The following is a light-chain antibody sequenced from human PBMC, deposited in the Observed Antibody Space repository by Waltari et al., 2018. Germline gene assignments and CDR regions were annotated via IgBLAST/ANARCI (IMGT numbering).Light chain of an antibody. Sequence: DIVMTQSPDSLAVSLGERATINCKSSQSINNNFLTWYQQKPGQPPKVLIYGASARESGVPYRFSGGGSVTDFTLTISSLQAEDVAVYYCQQFYTTPLTFGGGTRVEIK. CDR2: GAS. V-gene: IGKV4-1*01. CDR1: QSINNNF. J-gene: IGKJ4*01. CDR3: QQFYTTPLT.